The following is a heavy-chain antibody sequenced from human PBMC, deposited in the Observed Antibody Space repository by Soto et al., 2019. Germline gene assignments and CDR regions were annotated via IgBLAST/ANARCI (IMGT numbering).Heavy chain of an antibody. J-gene: IGHJ6*02. D-gene: IGHD3-22*01. CDR1: GYSFTSYW. V-gene: IGHV5-51*01. Sequence: PGESLKISCKGSGYSFTSYWIGWVRQMPGKGLEWMGIIYPGDSDTRYSPSFQGQVTISADKSISTAYLRWSSLKASDTAMYYCARGGYYDSSGYSSYYYYYGMDVWGQGTTVTVS. CDR3: ARGGYYDSSGYSSYYYYYGMDV. CDR2: IYPGDSDT.